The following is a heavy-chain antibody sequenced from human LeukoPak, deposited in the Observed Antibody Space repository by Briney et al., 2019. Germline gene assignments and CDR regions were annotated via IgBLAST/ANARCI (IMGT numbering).Heavy chain of an antibody. Sequence: PSETLSLTCTVSGGSINSSSYYWGWIRQPPGKGLEWIGSIYYSGSTYYNPSLKSRVTISVDTSKNQFSLKLSSVTAADTAVYYCAISSGWVNDAFDIWGQGKMVMVSS. CDR1: GGSINSSSYY. J-gene: IGHJ3*02. CDR3: AISSGWVNDAFDI. D-gene: IGHD6-19*01. CDR2: IYYSGST. V-gene: IGHV4-39*01.